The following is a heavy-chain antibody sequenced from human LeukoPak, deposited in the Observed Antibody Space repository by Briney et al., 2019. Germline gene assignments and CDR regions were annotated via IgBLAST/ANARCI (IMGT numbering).Heavy chain of an antibody. CDR1: GFSLSTSGVG. CDR2: VYWDDDK. CDR3: AHSGSGIAADGTDYYFDY. D-gene: IGHD6-13*01. J-gene: IGHJ4*02. Sequence: SGPTLVNPTQTLTLTCTFSGFSLSTSGVGVGWIRQPPGKALEWLALVYWDDDKRYSPSLKSRLTITKDTSKNQVVLTMTNMDPVDTATYYCAHSGSGIAADGTDYYFDYWGQGTLVTVSS. V-gene: IGHV2-5*02.